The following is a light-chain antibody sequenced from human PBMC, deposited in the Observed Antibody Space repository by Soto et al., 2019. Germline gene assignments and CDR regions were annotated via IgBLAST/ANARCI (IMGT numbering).Light chain of an antibody. CDR1: QDIGND. CDR2: AAS. J-gene: IGKJ4*01. Sequence: AIQMTQSPSSLSASVGDRVTITCRASQDIGNDLAWYQQRPGKAPKLLIYAASSLQSGVPSRFSGSGSGTDFTLTISSLQLGDFATYYCLQDYNFPLTFGGGTKVEIK. CDR3: LQDYNFPLT. V-gene: IGKV1-6*01.